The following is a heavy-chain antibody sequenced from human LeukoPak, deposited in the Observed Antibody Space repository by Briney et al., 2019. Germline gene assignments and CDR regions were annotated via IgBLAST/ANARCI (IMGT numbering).Heavy chain of an antibody. D-gene: IGHD1-26*01. J-gene: IGHJ4*02. V-gene: IGHV3-74*01. CDR2: ISTDGSST. Sequence: GGSLRLSCAASGFTFSSYWMHWVRQAPGKGLVWVSRISTDGSSTTYADSVKGRFTISRDNSKNTLYLQMNSLRAEDTAVYYCAKDQTTIVGATFTYWGQGTLVTVSS. CDR3: AKDQTTIVGATFTY. CDR1: GFTFSSYW.